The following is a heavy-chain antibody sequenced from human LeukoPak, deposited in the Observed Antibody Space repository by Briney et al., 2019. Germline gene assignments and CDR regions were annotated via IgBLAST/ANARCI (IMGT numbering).Heavy chain of an antibody. J-gene: IGHJ4*02. V-gene: IGHV3-72*01. Sequence: GGSLRLSCAASGFTFSDHHMDWVRQAPGKGLEWVGRSKDKASRYTTEYAASVKGRFTISRDDSKKSVYLQMNSLKTEDTAVYYCAKKRSGSNYPFDYWGQGTLVTVSS. CDR1: GFTFSDHH. CDR3: AKKRSGSNYPFDY. CDR2: SKDKASRYTT. D-gene: IGHD1-26*01.